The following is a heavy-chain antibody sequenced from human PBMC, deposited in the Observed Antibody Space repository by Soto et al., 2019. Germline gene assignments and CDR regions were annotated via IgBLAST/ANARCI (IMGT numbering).Heavy chain of an antibody. J-gene: IGHJ5*02. CDR3: ARHSYFDFP. CDR2: IYYSGST. Sequence: SETLSLTCTVSGGSISSSSYYWGWIRQPPGKGLEWIGSIYYSGSTYYNPSLKSRVTISVDTSKNQFSLKLSSVTAADTAVYYCARHSYFDFPWGQGTLVTVSS. V-gene: IGHV4-39*01. CDR1: GGSISSSSYY. D-gene: IGHD3-9*01.